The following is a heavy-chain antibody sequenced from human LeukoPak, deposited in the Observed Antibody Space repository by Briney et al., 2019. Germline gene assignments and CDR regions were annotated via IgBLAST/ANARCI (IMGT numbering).Heavy chain of an antibody. J-gene: IGHJ5*02. Sequence: ASVKVSCKASGYTFTGYYMHWVRQAPGQGLEWMGWINPNSGGTNYAQKFQGRVTMTRDTSISTAYMELSRLRSDDAAVYYCARDAEDIVVVPEEVNWFDPWGQGTLVTVSS. D-gene: IGHD2-2*01. CDR1: GYTFTGYY. CDR2: INPNSGGT. V-gene: IGHV1-2*02. CDR3: ARDAEDIVVVPEEVNWFDP.